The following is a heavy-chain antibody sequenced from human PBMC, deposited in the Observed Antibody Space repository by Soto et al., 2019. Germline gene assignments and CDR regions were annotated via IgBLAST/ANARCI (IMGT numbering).Heavy chain of an antibody. V-gene: IGHV4-4*02. CDR3: AREVPRYYYGMDV. CDR2: IFHSGST. J-gene: IGHJ6*02. D-gene: IGHD1-1*01. CDR1: GGSISSSHW. Sequence: QVQLQESGPGLVKPSGTLSLTCDVSGGSISSSHWWSWVRQPPGKGLEWIGEIFHSGSTNYNPSLKSRATISLDKSKNQFSLKLSSVTAADTAVYYCAREVPRYYYGMDVWGQGTTVTVSS.